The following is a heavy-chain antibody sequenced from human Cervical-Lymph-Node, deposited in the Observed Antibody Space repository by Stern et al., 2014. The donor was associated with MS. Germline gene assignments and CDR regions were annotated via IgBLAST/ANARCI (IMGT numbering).Heavy chain of an antibody. V-gene: IGHV3-30-3*01. J-gene: IGHJ4*02. CDR2: ISYDGSSQ. CDR3: ARPSAARYFDY. Sequence: VQLEESGGGVVQPGRSLRLSCATSGFTFGRYSMHWVRQAPGTGLEWVAIISYDGSSQHYADSVKGRFTISRSNFNNTLYLQMNSLRVEDTAMYYCARPSAARYFDYWGQGSQVTVSS. CDR1: GFTFGRYS. D-gene: IGHD6-25*01.